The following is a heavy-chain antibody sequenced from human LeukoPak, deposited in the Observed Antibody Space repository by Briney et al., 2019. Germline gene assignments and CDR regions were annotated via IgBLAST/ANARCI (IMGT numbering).Heavy chain of an antibody. CDR1: GYAFTSYL. J-gene: IGHJ4*02. CDR3: ARSDYNDYRGLGF. CDR2: IIPSSGST. V-gene: IGHV1-46*01. Sequence: ASVKVSCKASGYAFTSYLIHWMRQAPGQGLGWMGIIIPSSGSTTYAQKFQGRVTMTRDTSTSTVYMELSSLTSDDTAVYFCARSDYNDYRGLGFWGQGTLVTVSS. D-gene: IGHD4-11*01.